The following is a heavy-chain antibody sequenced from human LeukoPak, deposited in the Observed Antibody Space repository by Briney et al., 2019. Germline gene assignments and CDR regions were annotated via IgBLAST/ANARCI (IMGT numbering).Heavy chain of an antibody. V-gene: IGHV4-59*01. D-gene: IGHD3-10*01. Sequence: SETLSLTCTVSGGSISSYYWSWIRQPPGKGLEWIGYIYHSGSTNYKPSLKSRVTISVDTSKNQFSLKLSSVTAADTAVYYCAKSDYYGASDYWGQGTLVTVSS. J-gene: IGHJ4*02. CDR2: IYHSGST. CDR1: GGSISSYY. CDR3: AKSDYYGASDY.